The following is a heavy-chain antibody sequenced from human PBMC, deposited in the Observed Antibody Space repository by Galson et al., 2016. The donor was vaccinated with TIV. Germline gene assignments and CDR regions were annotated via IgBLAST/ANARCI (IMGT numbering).Heavy chain of an antibody. CDR1: GYTFTGYF. CDR3: ARAPTLIVATIYCYFDL. J-gene: IGHJ2*01. D-gene: IGHD5-12*01. Sequence: SVKVSCKASGYTFTGYFMHWVRQAPGQGLEWMGWINPNSGGTNYAQKFQGRVTMTRDTSISTAYMELSSLISDDTAMYFCARAPTLIVATIYCYFDLWGRATLRTVSS. CDR2: INPNSGGT. V-gene: IGHV1-2*02.